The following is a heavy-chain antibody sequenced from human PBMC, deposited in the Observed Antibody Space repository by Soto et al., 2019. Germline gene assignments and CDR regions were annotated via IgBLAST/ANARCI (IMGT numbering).Heavy chain of an antibody. CDR2: IYSGGST. V-gene: IGHV3-66*01. CDR3: ARGGIPLPQGGFDY. J-gene: IGHJ4*02. CDR1: GFTVSSNY. Sequence: EVQLVESGGGLVQPGGSLRLSCAASGFTVSSNYMSWVRQAPGKGLEWVSVIYSGGSTYYADSVKGRFTISRDNSKNTLYLQMNSLRAEDTAVYYCARGGIPLPQGGFDYWGQGTLVTVSS.